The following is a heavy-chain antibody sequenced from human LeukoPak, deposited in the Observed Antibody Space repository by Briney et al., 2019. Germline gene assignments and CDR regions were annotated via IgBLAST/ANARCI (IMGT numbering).Heavy chain of an antibody. CDR1: GGSFSGYY. D-gene: IGHD6-6*01. V-gene: IGHV4-34*01. J-gene: IGHJ4*02. CDR2: INHSGST. Sequence: SETLSLTCAVYGGSFSGYYWSWIRQPPGKGLEWIGEINHSGSTNYNPSLKSRVTISVDTSKNQFSLKLSSVTAADTAMYYCARVVRVAFDYWGQGTLVTVSS. CDR3: ARVVRVAFDY.